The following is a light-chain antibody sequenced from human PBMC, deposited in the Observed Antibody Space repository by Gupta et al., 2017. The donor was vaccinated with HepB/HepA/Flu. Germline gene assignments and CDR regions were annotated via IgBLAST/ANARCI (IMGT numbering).Light chain of an antibody. CDR1: QSVTSD. CDR2: DAS. V-gene: IGKV3-11*01. CDR3: QERSNWPRLT. J-gene: IGKJ3*01. Sequence: EIVLTQSPATLSLSPGDRATLSCRASQSVTSDLAWYQQKPGQAPRLLIYDASNRATGIPGRFSGSGSGTDFTLTISSLDPEDFAVYYCQERSNWPRLTFGPGTKLDIK.